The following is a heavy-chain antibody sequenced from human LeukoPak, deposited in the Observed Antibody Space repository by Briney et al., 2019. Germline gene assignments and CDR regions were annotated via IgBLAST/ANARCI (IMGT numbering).Heavy chain of an antibody. CDR3: ARTSYSSSSVFFDY. CDR2: IDWDDDT. V-gene: IGHV2-70*11. Sequence: SGPTVGDPTQNLTPTCTFSGVSLSTNGMCVGWIRHPPGKALGWLARIDWDDDTYYSTSLKTRLTISKDTSKNQVVLTMINMDPVDTATYYCARTSYSSSSVFFDYWGQGTLVTVS. J-gene: IGHJ4*02. D-gene: IGHD6-6*01. CDR1: GVSLSTNGMC.